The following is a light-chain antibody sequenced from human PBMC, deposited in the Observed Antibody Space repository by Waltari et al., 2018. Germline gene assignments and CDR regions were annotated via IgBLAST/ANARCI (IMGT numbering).Light chain of an antibody. V-gene: IGLV3-21*01. J-gene: IGLJ2*01. CDR2: NDD. Sequence: SYVLSQPPSLSVAPGQTAKITCGGNDIASRSVNWYQQEPGQAPVVVIFNDDYRPSGFPERFAASNSGNTATLTISGVEDGDEADYYCQVWDSSGDHVVAFGGGTKLTVL. CDR3: QVWDSSGDHVVA. CDR1: DIASRS.